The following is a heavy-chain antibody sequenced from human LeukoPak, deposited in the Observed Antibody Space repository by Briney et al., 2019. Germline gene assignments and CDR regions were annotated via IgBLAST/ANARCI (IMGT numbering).Heavy chain of an antibody. CDR2: ISSSGSTI. J-gene: IGHJ4*02. Sequence: GGSLRLSCAASGFTFSSYEMNWVRPAPGKGLEWVSYISSSGSTIYYADSVNGRFTTSRDNTKNSLYLQMNSLRAEDTAVYYCATGRDCSGGSCYSVYWGQGTLVTVSS. CDR3: ATGRDCSGGSCYSVY. D-gene: IGHD2-15*01. V-gene: IGHV3-48*03. CDR1: GFTFSSYE.